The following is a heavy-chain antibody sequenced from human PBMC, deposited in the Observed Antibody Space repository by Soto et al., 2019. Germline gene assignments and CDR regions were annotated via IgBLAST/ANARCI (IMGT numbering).Heavy chain of an antibody. D-gene: IGHD6-13*01. CDR2: IYYSGST. J-gene: IGHJ4*02. CDR1: GGSISSGGYY. V-gene: IGHV4-31*03. Sequence: PSETLSLTCTVSGGSISSGGYYWSWIRQHPGKGLEWIGYIYYSGSTYYNPSLKSRVTISVDTSKNQFSLKLSSVTAADTAVYYCARVFARAAAGYFDYWGQGTLVTVSS. CDR3: ARVFARAAAGYFDY.